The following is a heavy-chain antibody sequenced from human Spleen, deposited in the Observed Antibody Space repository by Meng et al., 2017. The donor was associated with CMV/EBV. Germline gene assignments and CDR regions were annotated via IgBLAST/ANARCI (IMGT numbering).Heavy chain of an antibody. J-gene: IGHJ6*02. V-gene: IGHV1-18*01. D-gene: IGHD1-26*01. CDR3: ACGKRHLQYYYGMDV. CDR1: GYTFSRHG. Sequence: SVKVSCKASGYTFSRHGISWVRQAPGQGLEWMGWVTAYNGHTEYEQKLQGRVTMTTDLSTSTAYMELSSLRSEDTAVYYCACGKRHLQYYYGMDVWGQGTTVTVSS. CDR2: VTAYNGHT.